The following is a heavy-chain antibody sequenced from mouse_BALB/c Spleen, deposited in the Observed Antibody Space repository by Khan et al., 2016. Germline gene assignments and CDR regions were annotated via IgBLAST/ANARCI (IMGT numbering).Heavy chain of an antibody. CDR1: GFTFTDYY. J-gene: IGHJ1*01. D-gene: IGHD1-1*02. CDR2: IRNKANGYTT. V-gene: IGHV7-3*02. Sequence: EVELVESGGGLVQPEGSLRLSCATSGFTFTDYYISWVRQPPGKALEWLGFIRNKANGYTTEYSASVKGQFTISRDNSQNILYLQMNNLRAEDSATYYCAIDMVPGVYWYFVVSGAATTVTVSS. CDR3: AIDMVPGVYWYFVV.